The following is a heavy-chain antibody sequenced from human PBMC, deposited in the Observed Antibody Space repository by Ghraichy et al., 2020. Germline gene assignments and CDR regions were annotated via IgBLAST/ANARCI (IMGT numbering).Heavy chain of an antibody. CDR1: GGSISSSSYY. V-gene: IGHV4-39*01. J-gene: IGHJ4*02. Sequence: LETLSLTCTVSGGSISSSSYYWGWIRQPPGKGLEWIGSIYYSGSTYYNPSLKSRVTISVDTSKNQFSLKLSSVTAADTAVYYCATSSIAARPDYWGQGTLVTVSS. CDR3: ATSSIAARPDY. CDR2: IYYSGST. D-gene: IGHD6-6*01.